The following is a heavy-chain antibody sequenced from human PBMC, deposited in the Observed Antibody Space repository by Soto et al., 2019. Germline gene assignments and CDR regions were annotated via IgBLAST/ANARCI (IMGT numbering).Heavy chain of an antibody. CDR1: GGSISSYY. Sequence: QVQLQESGPGLVKPSETLSLTCTVSGGSISSYYWSWIRQPPGKGLEWIGYIYYSGSTNYNPSLKRRVTISLDTSKNQFSLKLSSVTAADTAVYYCARRYGLSAFDIWGQGTMVTVSS. CDR3: ARRYGLSAFDI. V-gene: IGHV4-59*08. CDR2: IYYSGST. J-gene: IGHJ3*02. D-gene: IGHD3-10*01.